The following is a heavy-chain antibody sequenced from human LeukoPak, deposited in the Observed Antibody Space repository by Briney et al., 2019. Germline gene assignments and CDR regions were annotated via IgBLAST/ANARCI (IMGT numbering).Heavy chain of an antibody. CDR3: ARQDTLTHYYVMDV. Sequence: SETLSLTCTVSGGSISSRDNYWGWFRQPPGKGLEWIGSICYSGNTYCNPSLESRVTISVDTSKNQFSLKVSSATAADTAVYYCARQDTLTHYYVMDVWGQGTTVTVSS. D-gene: IGHD4-17*01. V-gene: IGHV4-39*01. J-gene: IGHJ6*02. CDR1: GGSISSRDNY. CDR2: ICYSGNT.